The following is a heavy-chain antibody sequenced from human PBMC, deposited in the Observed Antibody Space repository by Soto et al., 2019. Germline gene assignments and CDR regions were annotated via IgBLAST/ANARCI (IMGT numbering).Heavy chain of an antibody. CDR2: ISGISSYI. CDR3: ARDIGNYYGMDV. CDR1: GFTFSGYT. Sequence: PLGSLRLSCAASGFTFSGYTMNWVRQAPGKGLEWVSSISGISSYIYYADSVKGRFTVSRDNAENSLYLQMNSLRPEDTAVYYCARDIGNYYGMDVWGQGTTVTVSS. J-gene: IGHJ6*02. V-gene: IGHV3-21*01. D-gene: IGHD1-26*01.